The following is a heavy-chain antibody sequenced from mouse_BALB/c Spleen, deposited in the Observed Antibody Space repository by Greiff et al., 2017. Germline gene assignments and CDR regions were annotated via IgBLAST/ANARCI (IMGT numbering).Heavy chain of an antibody. CDR1: GFTFSSFG. CDR3: ARHYYGSFYWYFDV. J-gene: IGHJ1*01. D-gene: IGHD1-1*01. Sequence: VHVKQSGGGLVQPGGSRKLSCAASGFTFSSFGMHWVRQAPEKGLVWVAYISSGSSTIYYADTVKGRFTISRDNPKNTLFLQMTSLRSEDTDMYYCARHYYGSFYWYFDVWGAGTTVTVSS. CDR2: ISSGSSTI. V-gene: IGHV5-17*02.